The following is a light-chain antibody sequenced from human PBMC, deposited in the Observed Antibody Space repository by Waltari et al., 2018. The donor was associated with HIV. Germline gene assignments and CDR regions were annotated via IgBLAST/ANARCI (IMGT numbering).Light chain of an antibody. J-gene: IGLJ2*01. Sequence: SYELTQPPSVSVSPGPTARITCSGDALPKQYAYWYQQKPGQAPVLIIYQDVKRPSGIPERFSGSSSGTTLTLTISGVQAEDEADYYCQSADSSGSYVIFGGGTKLTVL. V-gene: IGLV3-25*03. CDR3: QSADSSGSYVI. CDR2: QDV. CDR1: ALPKQY.